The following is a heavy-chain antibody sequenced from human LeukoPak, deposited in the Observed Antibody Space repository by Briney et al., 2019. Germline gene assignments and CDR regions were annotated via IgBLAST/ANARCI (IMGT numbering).Heavy chain of an antibody. CDR2: IYYSGST. J-gene: IGHJ3*02. CDR3: ARASGSYDFWSGYYTPFAFDI. Sequence: SETLSLTCNVSGGSISSYYWSWIRQPPGKGLEWIGYIYYSGSTNYNPSLKSRVTISVDTSKNQFSLKLSSVTAADTAVYYCARASGSYDFWSGYYTPFAFDIWGQGTMVTVSP. CDR1: GGSISSYY. D-gene: IGHD3-3*01. V-gene: IGHV4-59*01.